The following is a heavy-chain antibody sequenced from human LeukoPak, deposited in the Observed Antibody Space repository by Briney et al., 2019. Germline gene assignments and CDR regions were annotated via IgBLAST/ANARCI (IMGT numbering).Heavy chain of an antibody. Sequence: PSETLSLTCTVSGGSISSYYWSWIRQPPGKGLEWIGYIYYSGSTNYNPSLKSRVTISVDTSKNQFSLKLSSVTAADTAVYYCARVGGCTSGVCYFPYYFDYWGQGTLVTVSS. CDR2: IYYSGST. V-gene: IGHV4-59*01. D-gene: IGHD2-8*01. J-gene: IGHJ4*02. CDR1: GGSISSYY. CDR3: ARVGGCTSGVCYFPYYFDY.